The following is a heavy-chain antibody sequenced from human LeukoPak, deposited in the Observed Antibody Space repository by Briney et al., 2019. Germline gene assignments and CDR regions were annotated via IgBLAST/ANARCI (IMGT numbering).Heavy chain of an antibody. CDR2: IYYSGST. CDR1: GGSISSYY. Sequence: SETLSLTCTVSGGSISSYYWSWIRQPPGKGLEWIGYIYYSGSTNYNPSLKSRVTISVDTSKNQFSLKLSSVTAADTAVYNCARVLPGGFNWFDPWGQGTLVTVSS. J-gene: IGHJ5*02. CDR3: ARVLPGGFNWFDP. D-gene: IGHD1-14*01. V-gene: IGHV4-59*01.